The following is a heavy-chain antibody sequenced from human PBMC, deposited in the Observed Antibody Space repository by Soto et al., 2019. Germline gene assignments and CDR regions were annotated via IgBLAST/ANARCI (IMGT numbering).Heavy chain of an antibody. Sequence: SETLSLTCAVYGGSFSGYYWSWIRQPPGKGLEWIGEINHSGSTNYNPSLKSRVTISVDTSKNQFSLKLSSVTAADTAVYYCARGSPPQPSSSWYAYEYWGQGTLVTVSS. CDR2: INHSGST. V-gene: IGHV4-34*01. CDR1: GGSFSGYY. CDR3: ARGSPPQPSSSWYAYEY. D-gene: IGHD6-13*01. J-gene: IGHJ4*02.